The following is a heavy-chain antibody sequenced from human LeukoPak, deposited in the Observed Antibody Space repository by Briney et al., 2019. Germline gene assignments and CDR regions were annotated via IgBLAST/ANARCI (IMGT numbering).Heavy chain of an antibody. CDR1: GYSISSGYY. CDR3: AREQLWFDY. Sequence: PSETLSLTCTVSGYSISSGYYWGWIRQPPGKGLEWIGSIYYSGSTYYNPSLKSRVTISVDTSKNQFSLKLSSVTAADTAVYYCAREQLWFDYWGQGTLVTVSS. CDR2: IYYSGST. J-gene: IGHJ4*02. D-gene: IGHD5-18*01. V-gene: IGHV4-38-2*02.